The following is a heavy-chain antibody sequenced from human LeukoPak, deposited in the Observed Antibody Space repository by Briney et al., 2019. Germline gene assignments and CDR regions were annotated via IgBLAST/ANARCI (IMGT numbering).Heavy chain of an antibody. CDR1: GGTFSSYA. CDR3: ARDRSGSVRGHFDY. Sequence: SVKVSCKASGGTFSSYAISWVRQAPGQGLEWMGGIIPIFGTANYAQKFQGRVTMTRDTSTSTVYMELSSLRSEDTAVYYCARDRSGSVRGHFDYWGQGTLVTVSS. J-gene: IGHJ4*02. CDR2: IIPIFGTA. V-gene: IGHV1-69*05. D-gene: IGHD1-26*01.